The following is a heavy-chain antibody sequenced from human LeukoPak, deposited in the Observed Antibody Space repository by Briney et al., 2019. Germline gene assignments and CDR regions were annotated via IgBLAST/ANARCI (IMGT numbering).Heavy chain of an antibody. V-gene: IGHV3-23*01. CDR2: LSASSTFT. CDR3: AKSIVSTYYYGMDV. J-gene: IGHJ6*02. CDR1: GFPFGSFA. Sequence: PGGSLRLSCAASGFPFGSFAMGWVRQAPGKGLEWVSALSASSTFTYYADSVKGRFTISRDNSKNTLYLQMNSLRAEDTAVYYCAKSIVSTYYYGMDVWGQGTTVTVSS. D-gene: IGHD5/OR15-5a*01.